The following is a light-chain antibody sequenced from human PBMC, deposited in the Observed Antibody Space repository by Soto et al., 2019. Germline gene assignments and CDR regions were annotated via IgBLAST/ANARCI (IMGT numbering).Light chain of an antibody. CDR2: EVS. J-gene: IGLJ1*01. V-gene: IGLV2-14*03. Sequence: QSVLTQPASVSGSPGQSITISCTGTRNDIGDYGFVSWYQQHPGKVPKLLIFEVSDRPSGVSSRFSGSKSGNTASLTISGLQAEDEAHYYCSSYTGSYTYVFGTGTKVTV. CDR1: RNDIGDYGF. CDR3: SSYTGSYTYV.